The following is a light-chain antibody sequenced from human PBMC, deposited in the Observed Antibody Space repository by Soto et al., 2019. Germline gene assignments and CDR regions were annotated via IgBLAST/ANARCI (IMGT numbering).Light chain of an antibody. CDR3: QQSYSLPIT. CDR1: QSPSNY. J-gene: IGKJ5*01. CDR2: GTS. Sequence: DIQMTQSPSSLSASVGDRITITCRASQSPSNYLNWYQQKPGTAPKLLISGTSSLQSGVPSRFSATGSGTDFTLTISSLQPEDIATYYCQQSYSLPITFGQGTRLEIK. V-gene: IGKV1-39*01.